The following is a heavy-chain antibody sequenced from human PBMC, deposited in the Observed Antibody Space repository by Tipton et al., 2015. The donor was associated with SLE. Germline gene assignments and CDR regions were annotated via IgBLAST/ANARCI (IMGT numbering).Heavy chain of an antibody. CDR1: GGSISSYY. J-gene: IGHJ4*02. D-gene: IGHD2-15*01. V-gene: IGHV4-4*07. Sequence: TLSLTCTVSGGSISSYYWSWIRQPAGKGLEWIGRIYTSGSTNYNPSLKSRVTMSVNTSKNQFSLKLSSVTAADTAVYYCAREYCSGGSCYSDWGQGTLVTVSS. CDR3: AREYCSGGSCYSD. CDR2: IYTSGST.